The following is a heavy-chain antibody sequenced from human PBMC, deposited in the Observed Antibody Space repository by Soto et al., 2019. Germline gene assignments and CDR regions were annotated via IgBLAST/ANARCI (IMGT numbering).Heavy chain of an antibody. D-gene: IGHD6-19*01. CDR2: ISYDGSNK. CDR1: GFTFSSYG. Sequence: GGSLRLSCAASGFTFSSYGMHWVRQAPGKGLEWVAVISYDGSNKYYADSVKGRFTISRDNSKNTLYLQMNSLRAEDTAVYYCAKDARYSSDWYPRWFDPWGQGTLVTVSS. J-gene: IGHJ5*02. V-gene: IGHV3-30*18. CDR3: AKDARYSSDWYPRWFDP.